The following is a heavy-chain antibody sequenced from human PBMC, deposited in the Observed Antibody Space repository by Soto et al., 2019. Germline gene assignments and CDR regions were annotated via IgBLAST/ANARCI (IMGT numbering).Heavy chain of an antibody. V-gene: IGHV1-2*04. CDR3: ARVGYYDSSGYYAFDY. CDR1: GYTFTGYY. J-gene: IGHJ4*02. D-gene: IGHD3-22*01. Sequence: ASVKVSCKASGYTFTGYYMHCVRQAPGQGLEWMGWINPNSGGTNYAQKFQGWVAMTRDTSISTAYMELSRLRSDDTAVYYCARVGYYDSSGYYAFDYWGQGTLVTVSS. CDR2: INPNSGGT.